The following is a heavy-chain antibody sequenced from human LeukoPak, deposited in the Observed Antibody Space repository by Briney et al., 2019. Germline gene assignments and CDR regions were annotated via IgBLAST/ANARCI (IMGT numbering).Heavy chain of an antibody. CDR1: GYTLTELS. D-gene: IGHD5-18*01. V-gene: IGHV1-24*01. Sequence: GASVKVSCKVSGYTLTELSMHWVRQAPGKGLEWMGGFDPEDGETIYAQKFQGRVTMTEDTSTDTAYMELSSLRSEDTAVYYCATSYGDRGYDAFDIWGQGTMVTVSS. J-gene: IGHJ3*02. CDR3: ATSYGDRGYDAFDI. CDR2: FDPEDGET.